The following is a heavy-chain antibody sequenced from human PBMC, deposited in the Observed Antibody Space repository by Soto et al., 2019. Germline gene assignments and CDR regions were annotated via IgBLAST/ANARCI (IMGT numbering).Heavy chain of an antibody. D-gene: IGHD4-4*01. CDR1: GFTFSGYL. J-gene: IGHJ4*02. Sequence: LXLSCEASGFTFSGYLMSWVRQAPGKGLGWVADIKHDGSVQYYVDSVKGRFTISRDNAKKLLYLQMNGLRAEDTALYYCARATYSNAWYRFDLWGQGNLVTVSS. CDR3: ARATYSNAWYRFDL. V-gene: IGHV3-7*03. CDR2: IKHDGSVQ.